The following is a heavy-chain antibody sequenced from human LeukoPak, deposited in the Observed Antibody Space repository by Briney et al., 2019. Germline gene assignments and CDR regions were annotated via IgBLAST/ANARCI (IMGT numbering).Heavy chain of an antibody. CDR2: MYPGDSET. D-gene: IGHD4-11*01. CDR1: GYSFTSYW. V-gene: IGHV5-51*01. CDR3: ATTLYSGIYGDAFDI. J-gene: IGHJ3*02. Sequence: GESLKTSCQGSGYSFTSYWIGWVRQMPGKGLEWMGIMYPGDSETRYSPSLQSQVTISADKSTSTAYLQWSSLKASDTAMYYCATTLYSGIYGDAFDIWGQGTMVIVSS.